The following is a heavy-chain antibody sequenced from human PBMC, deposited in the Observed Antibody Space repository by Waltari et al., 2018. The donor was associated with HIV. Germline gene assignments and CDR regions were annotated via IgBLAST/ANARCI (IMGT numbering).Heavy chain of an antibody. CDR3: ARGGYYYDISGYYHY. V-gene: IGHV3-33*01. Sequence: QVQLVESGGGVVQPGRSLRLSCAASGFTFSNFAMHWGRQAPGKGLEWVAVIWYDGDNKYYADSVKGRFTISRDNSKNTLYLQMNSLRVEDTAVYYCARGGYYYDISGYYHYWGQGTLVTVSS. CDR1: GFTFSNFA. CDR2: IWYDGDNK. J-gene: IGHJ4*02. D-gene: IGHD3-22*01.